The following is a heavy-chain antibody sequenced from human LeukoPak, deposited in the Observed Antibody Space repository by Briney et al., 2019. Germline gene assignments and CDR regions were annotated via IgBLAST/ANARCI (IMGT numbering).Heavy chain of an antibody. CDR3: ARDYGGAYFDY. V-gene: IGHV3-74*01. Sequence: GGSLRLSCAASGFTFSSYWMHWVRQAPGKGLVWVSRINSDGSSTSYADSVKGRFTIFRDNAKNTLYLQMNSLRAEDTAVYYCARDYGGAYFDYWGQGTLVTVSS. CDR1: GFTFSSYW. D-gene: IGHD4-23*01. CDR2: INSDGSST. J-gene: IGHJ4*02.